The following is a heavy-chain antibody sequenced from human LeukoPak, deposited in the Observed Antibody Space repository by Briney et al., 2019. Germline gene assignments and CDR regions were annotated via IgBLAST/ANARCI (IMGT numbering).Heavy chain of an antibody. CDR1: GYSFTSYW. J-gene: IGHJ6*03. CDR3: ASRIAAAPGERYLDYYYYMDV. Sequence: PGESLKISCKGSGYSFTSYWIGWVRQMPGKGLEWMGIIYPGDSDTRYSPSFQGQVTISADKSISTAYLQWSSLKASDTAMYYCASRIAAAPGERYLDYYYYMDVWGKGTTVTVSS. V-gene: IGHV5-51*03. D-gene: IGHD6-13*01. CDR2: IYPGDSDT.